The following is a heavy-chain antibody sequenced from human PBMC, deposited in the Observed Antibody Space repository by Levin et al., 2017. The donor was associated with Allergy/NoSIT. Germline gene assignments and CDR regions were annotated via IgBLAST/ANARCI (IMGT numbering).Heavy chain of an antibody. J-gene: IGHJ6*02. CDR3: ARDRVVASSGTFYYDGMAV. D-gene: IGHD2-15*01. CDR1: GASISSYH. V-gene: IGHV4-59*13. CDR2: IYYSGST. Sequence: PSETLSLTCIVSGASISSYHWSWIRQPPGKGLEWIGFIYYSGSTKYNPSPKSRATMSVDTSKNQFSLTLKSVTAADTAVYFCARDRVVASSGTFYYDGMAVWGQGTTVTVSS.